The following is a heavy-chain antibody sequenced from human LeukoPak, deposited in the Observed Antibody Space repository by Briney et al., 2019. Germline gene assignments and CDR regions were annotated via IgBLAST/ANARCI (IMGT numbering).Heavy chain of an antibody. V-gene: IGHV3-23*01. Sequence: QTGGSLRLSCAASGLTFSDYAMSWVRQAAGKGLEWVSGISDTGRRTYYTDSVKGRFTISRDDSKKTVYLQMKTLTAEDTAIYFCARHDSFIPYWGQGTLVTVSS. CDR1: GLTFSDYA. D-gene: IGHD5-18*01. CDR3: ARHDSFIPY. CDR2: ISDTGRRT. J-gene: IGHJ4*02.